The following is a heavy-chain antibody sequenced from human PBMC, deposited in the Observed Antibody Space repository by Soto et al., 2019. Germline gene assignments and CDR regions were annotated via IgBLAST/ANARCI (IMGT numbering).Heavy chain of an antibody. D-gene: IGHD1-26*01. V-gene: IGHV4-4*02. CDR2: IYHSGST. CDR3: ARGGTGSIDY. J-gene: IGHJ4*02. CDR1: GGSISSTNW. Sequence: SETLSLTCAVSGGSISSTNWWSWVRQPPGQGLDWIGEIYHSGSTNYNPSLKSRLTILVDKSKNHFSLKLSFVTAADTAVYYCARGGTGSIDYWGQGTLVTVSS.